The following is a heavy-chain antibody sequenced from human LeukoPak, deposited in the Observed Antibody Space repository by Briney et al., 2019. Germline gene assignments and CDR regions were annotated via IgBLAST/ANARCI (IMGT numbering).Heavy chain of an antibody. Sequence: SETLSLTCAVYGGSFSGYYWSWIRQPPGKGLEWIGEINHSGSTNYNPSLKSRVTISADTSKNQFSLKLSSVTAADTAVYYCARGRYCSSTSCPQRVYNWFDPWGQGTLVTVSS. CDR3: ARGRYCSSTSCPQRVYNWFDP. CDR2: INHSGST. CDR1: GGSFSGYY. V-gene: IGHV4-34*01. J-gene: IGHJ5*02. D-gene: IGHD2-2*01.